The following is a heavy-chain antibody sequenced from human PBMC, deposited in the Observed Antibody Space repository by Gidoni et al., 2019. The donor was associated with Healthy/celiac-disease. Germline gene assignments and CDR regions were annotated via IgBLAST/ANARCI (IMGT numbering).Heavy chain of an antibody. CDR3: ARDGPPLIVGATNYFDY. Sequence: EVQLVESGGGLVKPGGSLRLACAASGFTFSSYSMNWVRQAPGKGLECVSSISSSSSYIYYADSVKGRFTISRDNAKNSLYLQMNSLRAEDTAVYYCARDGPPLIVGATNYFDYWGQGTLVTVSS. D-gene: IGHD1-26*01. J-gene: IGHJ4*02. CDR1: GFTFSSYS. CDR2: ISSSSSYI. V-gene: IGHV3-21*01.